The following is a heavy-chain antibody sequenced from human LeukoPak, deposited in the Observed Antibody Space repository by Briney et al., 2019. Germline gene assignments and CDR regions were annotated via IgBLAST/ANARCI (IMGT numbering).Heavy chain of an antibody. CDR1: GFIFSTYW. CDR2: INHDEYTT. Sequence: PGGSLRLSCAASGFIFSTYWMHWVRQAPGKGLVWVSRINHDEYTTDYADSVKGRFTISRDNAKNTLYLQMNSLRAEDTAIYYCARGDIVVVAAATEPFDYWGRGTPVTVSS. CDR3: ARGDIVVVAAATEPFDY. J-gene: IGHJ4*02. D-gene: IGHD2-15*01. V-gene: IGHV3-74*01.